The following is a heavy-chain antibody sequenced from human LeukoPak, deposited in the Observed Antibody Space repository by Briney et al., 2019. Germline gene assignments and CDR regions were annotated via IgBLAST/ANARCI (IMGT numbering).Heavy chain of an antibody. V-gene: IGHV1-46*01. J-gene: IGHJ4*02. CDR3: ASSIDPGSFDY. D-gene: IGHD1-26*01. CDR1: GYTFTSYY. Sequence: ASVKVSCKASGYTFTSYYMHWVRQAPGQGLEWMGIINPSGGSTSYAQKLQGRVTMTTDTSTSTAYMELRSLRSDDTAVYYCASSIDPGSFDYWGQGTLVTVSS. CDR2: INPSGGST.